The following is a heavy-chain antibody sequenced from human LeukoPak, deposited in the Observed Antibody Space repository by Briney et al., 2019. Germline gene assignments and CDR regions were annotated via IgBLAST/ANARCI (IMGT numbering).Heavy chain of an antibody. CDR2: IYYSGST. Sequence: SETLSLTCTVSGGSISSYYWSWIRQPPGKGLEWIGYIYYSGSTNYNPSLKSRVTISVDTSKNQFSLKLGSVTAADTAVYYCARSVGAKNWFDPWGQGTLVTVSS. CDR1: GGSISSYY. D-gene: IGHD1-26*01. CDR3: ARSVGAKNWFDP. J-gene: IGHJ5*02. V-gene: IGHV4-59*01.